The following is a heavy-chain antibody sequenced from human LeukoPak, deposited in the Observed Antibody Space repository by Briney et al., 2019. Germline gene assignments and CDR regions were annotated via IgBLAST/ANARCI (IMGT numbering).Heavy chain of an antibody. Sequence: AWGSLRLSCAASGFTFSSYAMTWVRQAPGRGLEWVSAISGNGGTTYYADSVKGRFTISRDNSRNTLYLQMNSLRAEDTAVYYCARWGSGSFDYWGQGTLVTVSS. CDR2: ISGNGGTT. CDR1: GFTFSSYA. CDR3: ARWGSGSFDY. V-gene: IGHV3-23*01. D-gene: IGHD3-16*01. J-gene: IGHJ4*02.